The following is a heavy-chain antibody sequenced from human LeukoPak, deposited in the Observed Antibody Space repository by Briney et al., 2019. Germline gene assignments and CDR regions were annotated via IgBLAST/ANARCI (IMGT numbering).Heavy chain of an antibody. CDR3: VRDMGYGDYLLGWFDP. Sequence: GGSLRLSCAASGFTFSTYSMNWVRQAPGKGLEWVSSITRSSSYIYYADSLKGRFTISRDNAKNSLYLQMNSLRAEDTAVYYCVRDMGYGDYLLGWFDPWGQGTLVTVSS. D-gene: IGHD4-17*01. CDR2: ITRSSSYI. V-gene: IGHV3-21*01. CDR1: GFTFSTYS. J-gene: IGHJ5*02.